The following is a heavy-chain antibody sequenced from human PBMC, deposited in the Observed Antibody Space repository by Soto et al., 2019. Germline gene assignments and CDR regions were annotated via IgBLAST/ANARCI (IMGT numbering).Heavy chain of an antibody. Sequence: GSLRLSCEASGFTLTTYTMNWVRQASGKGLEWVSSITSSSGHIYYADSVRGRFTISRDNARNSLYLQMNSLRAEDTAVYYCVRERGLSSFYGMDVWGQGTTVTVSS. D-gene: IGHD3-10*01. CDR2: ITSSSGHI. CDR3: VRERGLSSFYGMDV. CDR1: GFTLTTYT. J-gene: IGHJ6*02. V-gene: IGHV3-21*01.